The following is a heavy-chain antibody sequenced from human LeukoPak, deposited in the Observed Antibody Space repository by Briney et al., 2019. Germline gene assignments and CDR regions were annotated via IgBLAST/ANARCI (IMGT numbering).Heavy chain of an antibody. J-gene: IGHJ4*02. V-gene: IGHV4-39*02. D-gene: IGHD3-10*01. CDR1: GGSIRSSTYY. CDR2: IYYSGST. CDR3: AREFATSGPGPD. Sequence: SETLSLTCTVSGGSIRSSTYYWGWIRQPPGKGLEWIGSIYYSGSTYYNPSLKSRLTMSVDTSKNQLSLKLSSVTAADTAVYYCAREFATSGPGPDWGQGTLVTVSS.